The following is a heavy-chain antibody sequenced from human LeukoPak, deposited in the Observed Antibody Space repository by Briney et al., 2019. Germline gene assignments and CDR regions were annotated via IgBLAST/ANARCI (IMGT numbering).Heavy chain of an antibody. CDR2: IYYSGST. D-gene: IGHD6-19*01. Sequence: SETLSLTCTVSGGSISSYYWSWIRQPPGKGLEWIGYIYYSGSTNYNPSLKSRVTISVDTSKNQFSLKLSSVTAADTAVYFCAGQSSPSQYISGWYYQFDYWGQGTLVTVSS. CDR3: AGQSSPSQYISGWYYQFDY. V-gene: IGHV4-59*08. J-gene: IGHJ4*02. CDR1: GGSISSYY.